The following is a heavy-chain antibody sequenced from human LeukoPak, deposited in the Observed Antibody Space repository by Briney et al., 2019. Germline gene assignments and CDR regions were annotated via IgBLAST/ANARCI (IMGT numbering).Heavy chain of an antibody. CDR2: INPNSGGA. V-gene: IGHV1-2*02. Sequence: ASVKVSCKASGYTFTGYYMHWVRQAPGQGLEWMGWINPNSGGANYAQKLQGRVTMTTDTSTSTAYMELRSLRSDDTAVYYCARYMITFGGVILNWFDPWGQGTLVTVSS. CDR3: ARYMITFGGVILNWFDP. J-gene: IGHJ5*02. D-gene: IGHD3-16*02. CDR1: GYTFTGYY.